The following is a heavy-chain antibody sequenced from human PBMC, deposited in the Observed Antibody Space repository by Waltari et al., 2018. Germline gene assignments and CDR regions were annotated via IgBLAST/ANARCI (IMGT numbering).Heavy chain of an antibody. CDR2: IYHDGTT. J-gene: IGHJ4*02. D-gene: IGHD2-2*03. V-gene: IGHV4-38-2*02. Sequence: QVQLQESGPGLVKSSETLSLTCNVSGYAVNSGFYWCWIRQAPGKGLEWVATIYHDGTTFYNPSLKSRLSVSMDTSKNQISLTLKSVTAADTAVYYCSRQVLGYCTSAACRRLESWGQGTLVTVSS. CDR1: GYAVNSGFY. CDR3: SRQVLGYCTSAACRRLES.